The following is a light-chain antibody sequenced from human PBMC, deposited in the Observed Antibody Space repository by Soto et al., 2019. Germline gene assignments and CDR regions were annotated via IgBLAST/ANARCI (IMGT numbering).Light chain of an antibody. CDR1: QSISRN. CDR3: QQYASFSPA. V-gene: IGKV3-15*01. CDR2: GAS. Sequence: EIVMTQSPATLSVSPGERATLSCRASQSISRNLAWFQQRPGQAPRLLIYGASTRATGTPARFSGSGSGTEFTLTISSLQSADFATYYCQQYASFSPAFGQGTKVGI. J-gene: IGKJ1*01.